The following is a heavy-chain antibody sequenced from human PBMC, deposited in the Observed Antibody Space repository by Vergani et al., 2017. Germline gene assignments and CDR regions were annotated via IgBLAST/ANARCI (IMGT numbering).Heavy chain of an antibody. CDR1: GGSISSYY. Sequence: QVQLQESGPGLVKPSETLSLTCTVSGGSISSYYWSWIRQPPGKGLEWIGYIYYSGSTNYNPSLKSRVTISVDTSKNKFSLKLSSVTAADTAVYYCARAGRAGTADDAFDIWGQGTMVTVSS. D-gene: IGHD6-19*01. CDR2: IYYSGST. J-gene: IGHJ3*02. CDR3: ARAGRAGTADDAFDI. V-gene: IGHV4-59*01.